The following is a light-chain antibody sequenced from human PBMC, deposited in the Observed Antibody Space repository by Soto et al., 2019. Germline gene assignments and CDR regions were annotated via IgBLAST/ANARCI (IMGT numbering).Light chain of an antibody. V-gene: IGLV2-14*01. CDR3: NSYTSNNTYV. Sequence: QSALTQPASVSGSPGQSITISCTGTSSDVGGYNYVSWYQQHPGKAPKLIIYEVTNRPSGVSNRFSGSKSGNTASLTISGLQAEDEADYYCNSYTSNNTYVFGTGNKVTVL. J-gene: IGLJ1*01. CDR1: SSDVGGYNY. CDR2: EVT.